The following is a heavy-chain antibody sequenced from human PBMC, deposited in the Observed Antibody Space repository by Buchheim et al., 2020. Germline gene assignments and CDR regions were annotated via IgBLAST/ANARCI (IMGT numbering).Heavy chain of an antibody. CDR1: GFTVSSNY. D-gene: IGHD6-13*01. CDR2: IYSGGST. J-gene: IGHJ5*02. V-gene: IGHV3-66*01. Sequence: EVQLVESGGGLVQPGGSLRLSCAASGFTVSSNYMSWVRQAPGKRLEWVSVIYSGGSTYYADSVKGRFTISRDNSKNTLYLQMNSLRAEDTAVYYCARGTGLRTGYSSSWGIDPWGQGTL. CDR3: ARGTGLRTGYSSSWGIDP.